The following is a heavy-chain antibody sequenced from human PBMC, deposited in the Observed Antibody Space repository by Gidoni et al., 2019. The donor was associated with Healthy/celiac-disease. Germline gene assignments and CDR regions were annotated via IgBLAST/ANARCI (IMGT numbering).Heavy chain of an antibody. CDR1: GFTFSSYG. J-gene: IGHJ4*02. V-gene: IGHV3-30*18. D-gene: IGHD5-12*01. Sequence: QVQLVESGGGGVQPGRSLRLSCAASGFTFSSYGMHWVRQAPGKGLGLVAVISYDGSNKYYADSVKGRFTISRDNSKNTLYLQMNSLRAEDTAVYYCAKGGYSGYEADYWGQGTLVTVSS. CDR2: ISYDGSNK. CDR3: AKGGYSGYEADY.